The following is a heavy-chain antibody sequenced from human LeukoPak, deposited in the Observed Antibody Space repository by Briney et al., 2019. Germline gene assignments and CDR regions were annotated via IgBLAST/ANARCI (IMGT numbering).Heavy chain of an antibody. D-gene: IGHD6-19*01. Sequence: KPSETLSLTCTVSGGSISSYYWSWIRQPPGKGLEWIGYIYYSGSTNYNPSLKSRVTISVDTSKNQFSLKLSSVTAADTAVYYCARHTGVAGYYYYGMDVWGQGTTVTVSS. V-gene: IGHV4-59*08. J-gene: IGHJ6*02. CDR2: IYYSGST. CDR1: GGSISSYY. CDR3: ARHTGVAGYYYYGMDV.